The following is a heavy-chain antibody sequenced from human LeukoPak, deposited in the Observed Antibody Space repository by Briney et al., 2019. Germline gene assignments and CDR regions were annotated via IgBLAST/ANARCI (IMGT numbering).Heavy chain of an antibody. J-gene: IGHJ4*02. CDR1: GGSISSGGYS. V-gene: IGHV4-30-2*01. CDR2: IYHSGST. Sequence: SETLSLTCAVSGGSISSGGYSWSWIRQPPGKGLEWIGYIYHSGSTYYNPSLKSRVTISVDRSTNQFSLKLSSVTAADTAVYYCARARIAAAGLYYFDYWGQGTLVTVSS. CDR3: ARARIAAAGLYYFDY. D-gene: IGHD6-13*01.